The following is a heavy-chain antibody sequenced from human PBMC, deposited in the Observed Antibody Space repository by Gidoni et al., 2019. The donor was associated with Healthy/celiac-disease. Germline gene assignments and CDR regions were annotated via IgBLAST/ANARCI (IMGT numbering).Heavy chain of an antibody. J-gene: IGHJ4*02. CDR2: RSYDGSHK. CDR3: ARDLDIFGSGGSSLDY. V-gene: IGHV3-30-3*01. Sequence: QVQLVSSGGGVVQPGRALRLSCAAPGFPCLGYAMHWVRQAPGKGLDWVSVRSYDGSHKYYADSVKGRFTIARDNSKNTLYLQMNSLRAEYTAVYYCARDLDIFGSGGSSLDYWGQGTLVTVSS. D-gene: IGHD2-15*01. CDR1: GFPCLGYA.